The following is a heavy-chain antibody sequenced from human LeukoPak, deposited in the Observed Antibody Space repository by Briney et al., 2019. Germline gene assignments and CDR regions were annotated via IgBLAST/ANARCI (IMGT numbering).Heavy chain of an antibody. CDR2: IYYSGST. Sequence: ASETLSLTCTVSGYSISSGYYWGWIRQPPGKGLEWIGNIYYSGSTYYNPSLKSRVTTSVDTSKNQFSLKLSSVTAADTAVYYCARGEDYGDYLGAFDIWGQGTMVTVSS. CDR1: GYSISSGYY. J-gene: IGHJ3*02. D-gene: IGHD4-17*01. CDR3: ARGEDYGDYLGAFDI. V-gene: IGHV4-38-2*02.